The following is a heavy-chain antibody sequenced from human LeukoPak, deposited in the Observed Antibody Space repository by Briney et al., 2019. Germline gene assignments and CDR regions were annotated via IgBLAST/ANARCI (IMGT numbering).Heavy chain of an antibody. V-gene: IGHV4-34*01. D-gene: IGHD6-6*01. J-gene: IGHJ4*02. CDR1: GGSFSGYY. CDR3: ARGVPPIDY. CDR2: INHSGST. Sequence: SETLSLTCAVYGGSFSGYYWSWIRQPPGKGLEWIGEINHSGSTNYNPSLKSRVTISVDTSKNQFSLKLSSVTAADTAVYYCARGVPPIDYWGQGTLVTVPS.